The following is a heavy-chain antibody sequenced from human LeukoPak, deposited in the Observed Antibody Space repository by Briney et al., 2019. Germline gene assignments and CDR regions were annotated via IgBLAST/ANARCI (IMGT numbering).Heavy chain of an antibody. CDR2: IYHSGST. CDR3: AREDYDDSGAWYFDP. J-gene: IGHJ2*01. D-gene: IGHD3-3*01. V-gene: IGHV4-4*02. Sequence: GSLRLSCAASGFTFSNYWMHWVRQPPGKGLEWIGEIYHSGSTNYNPSLKSRVTISVDKSKNQFSLKLSSVTAADTAVYYCAREDYDDSGAWYFDPWGRGTLVTVSS. CDR1: GFTFSNYW.